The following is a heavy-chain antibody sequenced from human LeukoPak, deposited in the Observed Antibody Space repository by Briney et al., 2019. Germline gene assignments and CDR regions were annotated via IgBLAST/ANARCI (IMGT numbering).Heavy chain of an antibody. CDR1: GGSISSYY. V-gene: IGHV4-59*08. D-gene: IGHD2-21*01. J-gene: IGHJ3*02. CDR2: IYYSGST. Sequence: SETLSLTCTVSGGSISSYYWSWIRQPPGKGLEWMGYIYYSGSTNYNPSLKSRVTISVDTSKNQFSLKLSSVTAADTAVYYCARPLGPYDPGAFDIWGQGTMVTVSS. CDR3: ARPLGPYDPGAFDI.